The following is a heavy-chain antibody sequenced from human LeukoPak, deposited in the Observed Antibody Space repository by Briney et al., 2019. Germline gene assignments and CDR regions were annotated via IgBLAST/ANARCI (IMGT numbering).Heavy chain of an antibody. J-gene: IGHJ4*02. CDR1: GFTVSSNY. CDR3: ARVPYYYGSGSYYNPPDY. V-gene: IGHV3-53*01. D-gene: IGHD3-10*01. Sequence: GGSLRLSCAASGFTVSSNYMSWVRQAPGKGLEWVSVIYSGGSTYYADSVKGRFTISRDNSKNTLYLQMNSLRAEDTAVYYCARVPYYYGSGSYYNPPDYWGQGTLVTVSS. CDR2: IYSGGST.